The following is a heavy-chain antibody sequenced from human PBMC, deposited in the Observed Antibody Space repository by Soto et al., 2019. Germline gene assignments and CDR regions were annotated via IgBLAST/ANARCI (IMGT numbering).Heavy chain of an antibody. Sequence: PGGSLRLSCADSGLTFSSFEMNWVRQAPGKGLEWVSYINQDGSEKYYVDSVKGRFTISRDNAKNSLYLQMNSLRAEDTAVYYCARELIVGPAEYFQHWGQGTLVTVSS. CDR1: GLTFSSFE. CDR3: ARELIVGPAEYFQH. V-gene: IGHV3-7*01. J-gene: IGHJ1*01. D-gene: IGHD1-26*01. CDR2: INQDGSEK.